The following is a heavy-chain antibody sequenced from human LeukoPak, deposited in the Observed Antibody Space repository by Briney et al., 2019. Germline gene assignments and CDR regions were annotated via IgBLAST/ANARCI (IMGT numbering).Heavy chain of an antibody. CDR2: IYPGDSDT. J-gene: IGHJ4*02. V-gene: IGHV5-51*01. CDR1: GYSFTSYW. CDR3: ARQYSSSFDC. D-gene: IGHD6-13*01. Sequence: GESLKISCKGSGYSFTSYWICWLRQMPGKGLEWMGIIYPGDSDTRYSPSLQGQVTISADKSISTAYLQWSSLKASDTAMYYCARQYSSSFDCWGQGTLVTVSS.